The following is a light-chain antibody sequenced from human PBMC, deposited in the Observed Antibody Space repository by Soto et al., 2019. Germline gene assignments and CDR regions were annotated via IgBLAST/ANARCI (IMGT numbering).Light chain of an antibody. V-gene: IGKV3-15*01. Sequence: TQSPATLSVSPGQRVTLSCRASQSVSSDLAWYHQKPGQAPRLLIYGASTRATGIPARFSGIVSGTEFTLTIHSLQSEDFAVYYCQQYNNWPPWTFGQGTKVDI. CDR3: QQYNNWPPWT. J-gene: IGKJ1*01. CDR1: QSVSSD. CDR2: GAS.